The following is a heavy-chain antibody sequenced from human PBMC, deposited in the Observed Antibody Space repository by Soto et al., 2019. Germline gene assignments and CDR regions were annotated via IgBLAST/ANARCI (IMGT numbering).Heavy chain of an antibody. CDR1: GDSISNLDYF. V-gene: IGHV4-30-4*01. Sequence: SETLSLTCSVSGDSISNLDYFWAWIRQPPGQALEYIGYIYKSATTYYNPSFESRVAISVDTSKGQFSLNVTSGTAADTAVYFCARGRYCLTGRCFPNWFDSWGQGALVTVS. J-gene: IGHJ5*01. CDR3: ARGRYCLTGRCFPNWFDS. CDR2: IYKSATT. D-gene: IGHD2-15*01.